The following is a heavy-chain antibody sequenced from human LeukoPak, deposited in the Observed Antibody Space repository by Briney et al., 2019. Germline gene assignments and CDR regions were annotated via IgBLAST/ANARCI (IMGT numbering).Heavy chain of an antibody. D-gene: IGHD3-16*02. CDR3: ARTYVWGSYRPYYFDY. CDR1: GYSFTSFW. CDR2: IYPGDSDT. V-gene: IGHV5-51*01. Sequence: GESLKISCKGPGYSFTSFWIGWVRQMPGKGLEWMGIIYPGDSDTRHSPSFQGQVTISADKSISTAYLQWSSLKASDTAMYDCARTYVWGSYRPYYFDYWGQGTLVTVSS. J-gene: IGHJ4*02.